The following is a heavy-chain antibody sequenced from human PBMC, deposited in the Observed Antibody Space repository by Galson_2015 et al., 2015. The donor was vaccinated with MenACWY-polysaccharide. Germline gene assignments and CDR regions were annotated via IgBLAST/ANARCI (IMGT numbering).Heavy chain of an antibody. Sequence: SLRLSCAVSGFTFTDYAMHWVRQAPGKGMDWAAVISYDGSKQYYGDIVKGRVSDNRIESKNTVYLQMNSPRPDDTAVYFCTKDRPLRGLTKFYYGMDVWGQGTTVIVSS. CDR3: TKDRPLRGLTKFYYGMDV. CDR1: GFTFTDYA. V-gene: IGHV3-30*18. J-gene: IGHJ6*02. CDR2: ISYDGSKQ.